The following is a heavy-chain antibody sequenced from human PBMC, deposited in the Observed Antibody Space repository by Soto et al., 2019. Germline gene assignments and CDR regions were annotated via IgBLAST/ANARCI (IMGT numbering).Heavy chain of an antibody. CDR1: GFTFRNYW. CDR3: ASVAI. V-gene: IGHV3-7*01. J-gene: IGHJ4*02. CDR2: IKQDGTEK. Sequence: EVQLVESGGGLVQPGGSLRLSCAASGFTFRNYWMSWVRQAPGKGLEWVANIKQDGTEKNYVDSVRGRFTISRDNAKNSLDLQMNSLTAEDTAVYYCASVAIRGQGTLAPVSS. D-gene: IGHD5-12*01.